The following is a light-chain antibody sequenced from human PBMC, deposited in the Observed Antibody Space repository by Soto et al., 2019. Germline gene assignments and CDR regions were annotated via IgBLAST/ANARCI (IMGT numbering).Light chain of an antibody. CDR2: KAS. V-gene: IGKV1-5*03. Sequence: DIQMTQSPSTLSASIGDRVTITCRASQSISSWLAWYQQKPGKAPKLLIYKASNLESGITSRLSGSGSGTEFTLTNSSLQPDDFAPYYCKQYNSYWTFGQGTKVEIK. CDR1: QSISSW. CDR3: KQYNSYWT. J-gene: IGKJ1*01.